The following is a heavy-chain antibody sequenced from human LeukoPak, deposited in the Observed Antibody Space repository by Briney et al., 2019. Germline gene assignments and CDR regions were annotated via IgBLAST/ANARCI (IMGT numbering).Heavy chain of an antibody. CDR1: GFTVSSNY. V-gene: IGHV3-53*04. J-gene: IGHJ4*02. CDR2: IYSGGST. D-gene: IGHD3-9*01. CDR3: ATEVYDILTGLTNFDY. Sequence: PGGSLRLSCAASGFTVSSNYMSWVRQAPGKGLEWVSVIYSGGSTYYADSVKGRFTTSRHNSKNTLYLQMNSLRAEDTAVYYCATEVYDILTGLTNFDYWGQGTLVTVSS.